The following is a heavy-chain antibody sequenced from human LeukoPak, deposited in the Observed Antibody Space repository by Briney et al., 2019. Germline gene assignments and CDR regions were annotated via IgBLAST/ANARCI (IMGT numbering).Heavy chain of an antibody. V-gene: IGHV1-8*01. CDR2: MNPNSGNT. CDR3: ARAPLVVRTEYYYYGMDV. CDR1: GYTFTSYD. D-gene: IGHD2-2*01. Sequence: GASVKVSCKASGYTFTSYDINWVRQATGQGLEWMGWMNPNSGNTGYAQKFQGRVTMTRNTSISTAYMELSSLRSEDTAVYYCARAPLVVRTEYYYYGMDVWGQGTTVTVSS. J-gene: IGHJ6*02.